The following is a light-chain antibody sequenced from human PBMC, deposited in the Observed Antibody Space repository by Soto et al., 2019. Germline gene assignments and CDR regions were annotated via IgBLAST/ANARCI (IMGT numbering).Light chain of an antibody. Sequence: ELVLTQSPGTLSLSPGARAPLSCRASQSVSSYYLAWYQQKPGQAPRLLIYAASSRATGIPDRFSGGGSGTDFTLTISRLEPEDFAVYYCQQCGSSPWTFGQGTKVDIK. CDR1: QSVSSYY. V-gene: IGKV3-20*01. CDR2: AAS. J-gene: IGKJ1*01. CDR3: QQCGSSPWT.